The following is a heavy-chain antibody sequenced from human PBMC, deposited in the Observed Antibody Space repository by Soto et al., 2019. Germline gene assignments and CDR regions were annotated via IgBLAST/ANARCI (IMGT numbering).Heavy chain of an antibody. CDR3: ARDHITMVRGVIGYYYMDV. V-gene: IGHV4-61*01. CDR2: IYYSGST. D-gene: IGHD3-10*01. J-gene: IGHJ6*03. Sequence: SETLSLTCTVSGGSISSGNYVWAWIRQPPGKGLEWIGYIYYSGSTNYNPSLKSRVTISVDTSKSQFSLKLSSVTAADTAVYYCARDHITMVRGVIGYYYMDVWGKGTTVTVSS. CDR1: GGSISSGNYV.